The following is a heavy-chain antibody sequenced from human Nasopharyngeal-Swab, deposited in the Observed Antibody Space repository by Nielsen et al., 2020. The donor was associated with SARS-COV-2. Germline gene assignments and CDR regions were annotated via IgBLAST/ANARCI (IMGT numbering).Heavy chain of an antibody. CDR1: GFTFDHYA. D-gene: IGHD3-10*01. CDR3: AKDMGNYYGSTRMDV. J-gene: IGHJ6*02. V-gene: IGHV3-9*01. Sequence: GGSLRLSCTASGFTFDHYAMNWVRQAPGKGLEWVSGINWNSGSPGYADSVKGRFTISRDNAKNTLYLQMNSLRPEDTASYYCAKDMGNYYGSTRMDVWGQGTTVTVSS. CDR2: INWNSGSP.